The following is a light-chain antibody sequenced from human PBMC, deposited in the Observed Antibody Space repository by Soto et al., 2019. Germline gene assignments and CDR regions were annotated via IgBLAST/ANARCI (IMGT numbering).Light chain of an antibody. V-gene: IGLV2-14*01. CDR3: SSSAPESTYV. CDR1: SSDVGIYNY. J-gene: IGLJ1*01. CDR2: EVS. Sequence: QSVLTQPASVSGSPGQSIAISCTGSSSDVGIYNYVSWYQQHPGKVPKLIIYEVSNRPSGVSNRFSGSKSGNTASLTISGLQAEDEADYYCSSSAPESTYVFGSGTKVTVL.